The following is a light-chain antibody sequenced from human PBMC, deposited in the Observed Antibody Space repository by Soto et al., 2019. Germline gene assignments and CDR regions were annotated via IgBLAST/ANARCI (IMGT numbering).Light chain of an antibody. J-gene: IGKJ4*01. CDR2: AAS. CDR1: QGIRNG. Sequence: DIQMTQSPSSLSASLGDRVTITCRASQGIRNGLGWYQQKPGKAPKRLIYAASTVQSGVPSRFSGSGSGTEFTLTISTLQPEDFATYYCLQHNNYPLTFGGGTKVDIK. CDR3: LQHNNYPLT. V-gene: IGKV1-17*01.